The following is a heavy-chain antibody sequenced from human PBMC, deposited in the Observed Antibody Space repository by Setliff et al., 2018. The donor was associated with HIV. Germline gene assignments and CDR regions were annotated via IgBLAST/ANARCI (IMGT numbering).Heavy chain of an antibody. Sequence: GGSLRLSCAASGFTFSNFGMHWVRQAPGKGLEWLTFIWYDGSHDYYADSVKGRFTISRDNSKNTLYLQMTSLRPEDTAIYYCARDLELGRTHKDAFDIWGQGTMVTVSS. CDR3: ARDLELGRTHKDAFDI. D-gene: IGHD1-26*01. CDR1: GFTFSNFG. V-gene: IGHV3-30*02. CDR2: IWYDGSHD. J-gene: IGHJ3*02.